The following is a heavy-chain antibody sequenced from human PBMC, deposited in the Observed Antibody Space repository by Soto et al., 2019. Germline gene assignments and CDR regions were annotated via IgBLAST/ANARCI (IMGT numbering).Heavy chain of an antibody. V-gene: IGHV3-9*01. Sequence: EVQLVESGGGLVQPGRSLRLSCVVSGFTFDDYAMHWVRQAPGKGLEWVAGISWNSDRTGYSDSVRGRVTISRDNAKKALYLQMNSLSAEDTALYYCAKGNESSGQEYPFDYWGQGSQFTVSS. CDR2: ISWNSDRT. J-gene: IGHJ4*02. D-gene: IGHD6-19*01. CDR1: GFTFDDYA. CDR3: AKGNESSGQEYPFDY.